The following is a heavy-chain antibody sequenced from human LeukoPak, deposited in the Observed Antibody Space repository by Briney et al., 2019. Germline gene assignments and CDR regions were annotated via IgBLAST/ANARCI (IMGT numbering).Heavy chain of an antibody. J-gene: IGHJ4*02. D-gene: IGHD5-18*01. CDR3: AKERDYGYPRLLVDH. Sequence: GESLRLSCAASGFTFSSYAMSWVRQAPGKGLEWVSGISGSGGRTYYADSVKGRDTISRDISKNTLYLQMNSLRAEDTALYYCAKERDYGYPRLLVDHWGQGTLVTVFS. CDR1: GFTFSSYA. CDR2: ISGSGGRT. V-gene: IGHV3-23*01.